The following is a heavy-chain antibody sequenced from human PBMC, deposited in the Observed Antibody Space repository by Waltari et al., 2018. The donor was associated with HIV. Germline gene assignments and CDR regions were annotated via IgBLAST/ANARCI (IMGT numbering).Heavy chain of an antibody. CDR2: IGGGGGDT. V-gene: IGHV3-23*01. D-gene: IGHD2-15*01. CDR3: AKGSSCSGGSCYHDY. Sequence: EVQLLESGGGLVQPGGSLRLSCAASGFTFCSYAMSWVRQAPGKGVEWVSAIGGGGGDTYYADSVQGRFTISRDNSKNTLYLQMTSLRAEDTAVYYCAKGSSCSGGSCYHDYWGQGTLVTVSS. CDR1: GFTFCSYA. J-gene: IGHJ4*02.